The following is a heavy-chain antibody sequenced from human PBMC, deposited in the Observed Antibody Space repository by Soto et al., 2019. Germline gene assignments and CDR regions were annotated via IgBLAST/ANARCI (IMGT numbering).Heavy chain of an antibody. CDR1: GYTFTGYY. D-gene: IGHD3-10*01. V-gene: IGHV1-2*02. J-gene: IGHJ6*02. Sequence: SVKVSCKASGYTFTGYYMHWVRQAPGQGLEWMGWINPNSGGTNYAQKFQGRVTMTRDTSISTAYMELSRLRSDDTAVYYCARVSWFGTYYYYGMDVWGQGTTVTVSS. CDR2: INPNSGGT. CDR3: ARVSWFGTYYYYGMDV.